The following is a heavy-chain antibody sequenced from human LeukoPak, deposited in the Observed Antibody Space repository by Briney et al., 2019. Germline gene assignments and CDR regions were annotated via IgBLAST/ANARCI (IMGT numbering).Heavy chain of an antibody. CDR1: GYTFTAYY. CDR3: GRELTVTSGRGVY. CDR2: INPNSGDK. J-gene: IGHJ4*02. Sequence: GASVKVTFKSSGYTFTAYYMHWVRQPPAQGLEWVGVINPNSGDKNYAQEFQGRVTMTRNTSINTAYMEQSERRSDDTAVYYCGRELTVTSGRGVYWGQGTLVTVSS. V-gene: IGHV1-2*02. D-gene: IGHD6-25*01.